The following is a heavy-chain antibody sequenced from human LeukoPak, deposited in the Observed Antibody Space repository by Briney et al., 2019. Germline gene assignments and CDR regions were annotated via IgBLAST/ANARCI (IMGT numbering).Heavy chain of an antibody. CDR3: AKATVREIIVTSAAQFHY. J-gene: IGHJ4*02. Sequence: PGGSLRLSCAASGFPFSSYAMSWVRQAPGEGLEWVSAISGSGGSTYYADSVKGRFTIYRDNYKNTVYLQMNSPRAGDAGVYYCAKATVREIIVTSAAQFHYWGQGTLVTVSS. D-gene: IGHD3-10*01. CDR1: GFPFSSYA. V-gene: IGHV3-23*01. CDR2: ISGSGGST.